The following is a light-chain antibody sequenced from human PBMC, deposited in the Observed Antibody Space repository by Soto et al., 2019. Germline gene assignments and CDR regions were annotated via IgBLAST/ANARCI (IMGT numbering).Light chain of an antibody. CDR3: QQYGSAPFT. V-gene: IGKV3-20*01. CDR1: QSVSNNY. J-gene: IGKJ3*01. Sequence: EIVLTQSPGTLSLSPWDRATLACRASQSVSNNYVAWYQQKPGQAPRLLIFRASNKATGVPDRFSGSGSGTDFTLTISRLEPEDFAVYYCQQYGSAPFTFGPGTKVDI. CDR2: RAS.